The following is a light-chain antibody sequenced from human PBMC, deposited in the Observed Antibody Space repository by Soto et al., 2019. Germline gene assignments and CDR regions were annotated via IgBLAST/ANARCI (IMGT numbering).Light chain of an antibody. CDR2: DAS. Sequence: AIQLTQSPSSLSASVGDRVTITCRASQGISSALAWYQQKPGKAPKLLIYDASSLESGVPSRFSGSGSGTDFTLTISRLQTEDFATYYCQQFNNYTHTFGQGTRLEIK. CDR3: QQFNNYTHT. V-gene: IGKV1D-13*01. CDR1: QGISSA. J-gene: IGKJ5*01.